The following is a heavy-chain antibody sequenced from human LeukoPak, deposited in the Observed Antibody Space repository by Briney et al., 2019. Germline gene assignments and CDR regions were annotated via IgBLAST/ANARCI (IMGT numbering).Heavy chain of an antibody. CDR3: AKGGDYYGSGSLQIYYFDY. D-gene: IGHD3-10*01. Sequence: GGSLRLSCAASGLTFKNYVMSWVRQAPGKGLEWVSAISGSGVNTYYADSGKGRFTISRDNSKNTLYLQINSLRAEDTAVYYCAKGGDYYGSGSLQIYYFDYWGQGTLVTVSS. CDR2: ISGSGVNT. CDR1: GLTFKNYV. V-gene: IGHV3-23*01. J-gene: IGHJ4*02.